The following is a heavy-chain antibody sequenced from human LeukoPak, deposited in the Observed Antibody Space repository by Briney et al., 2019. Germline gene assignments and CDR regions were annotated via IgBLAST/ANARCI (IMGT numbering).Heavy chain of an antibody. V-gene: IGHV1-69*13. CDR2: IIPIFGTA. D-gene: IGHD1-26*01. Sequence: ASVKVSCKASGGTFSSYAISWVRQAPGQGLEWMGGIIPIFGTANYAQKFQGRVTITADESTSTAYMELSSLRSEDTAVYYCARSSGYDYGMDVWGKGTTVTVSS. CDR1: GGTFSSYA. J-gene: IGHJ6*04. CDR3: ARSSGYDYGMDV.